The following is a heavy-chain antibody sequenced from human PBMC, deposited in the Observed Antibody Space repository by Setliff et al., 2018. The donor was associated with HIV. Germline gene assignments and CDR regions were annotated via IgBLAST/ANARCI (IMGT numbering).Heavy chain of an antibody. CDR2: INDRGTTM. V-gene: IGHV3-48*03. J-gene: IGHJ6*02. D-gene: IGHD5-12*01. Sequence: PGGSLRLSCAASGFTFSNYKMNWVRQAPGKGLAWVSYINDRGTTMYYTDSVKGRFTISRDNAKNSLYLQMSRVRVEDTAIYYCARGAGYENRRYYNYGFDVWGRGITVTVSS. CDR3: ARGAGYENRRYYNYGFDV. CDR1: GFTFSNYK.